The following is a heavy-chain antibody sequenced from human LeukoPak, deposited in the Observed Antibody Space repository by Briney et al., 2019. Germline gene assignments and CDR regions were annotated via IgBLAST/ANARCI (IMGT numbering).Heavy chain of an antibody. Sequence: SETLSLTCAVYGGSFSGYYWSWIRQPPGKGLEWIGETNHSGSTNYNPSLKSRVTISVDTSKNQFSLKLSSVTAADTAVYYCARGRYVSITIFGVPTRGKFDYWGQGTLVTVSS. CDR1: GGSFSGYY. CDR2: TNHSGST. J-gene: IGHJ4*02. CDR3: ARGRYVSITIFGVPTRGKFDY. V-gene: IGHV4-34*01. D-gene: IGHD3-3*01.